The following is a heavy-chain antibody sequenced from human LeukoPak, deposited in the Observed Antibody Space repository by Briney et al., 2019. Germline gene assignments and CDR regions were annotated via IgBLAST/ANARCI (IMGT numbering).Heavy chain of an antibody. V-gene: IGHV4-61*05. D-gene: IGHD2-2*01. CDR3: ARVVVPAAFNWFDP. Sequence: SETLSLTCTVSGGSISSSSYYWGWIRQPPGKGLEWIGYIYYSGSTNYNPSLKSRVTISVDTSKNQFSLKLSSVTAADTAVYYCARVVVPAAFNWFDPWGQGTLVTVSS. J-gene: IGHJ5*02. CDR1: GGSISSSSYY. CDR2: IYYSGST.